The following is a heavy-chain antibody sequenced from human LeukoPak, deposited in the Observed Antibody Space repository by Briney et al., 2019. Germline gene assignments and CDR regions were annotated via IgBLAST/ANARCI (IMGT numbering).Heavy chain of an antibody. CDR1: GGSISSGGYY. D-gene: IGHD1-20*01. Sequence: TLSLTCTVSGGSISSGGYYWSWIRQHPGKGLEWIGYIYYSGSTYYNPSLKSRVTISVDTSKNQFSLKLSSVTAADTAVYYCAREVAGNWNHFDFWGQGTLVTVSS. V-gene: IGHV4-31*03. CDR2: IYYSGST. CDR3: AREVAGNWNHFDF. J-gene: IGHJ4*02.